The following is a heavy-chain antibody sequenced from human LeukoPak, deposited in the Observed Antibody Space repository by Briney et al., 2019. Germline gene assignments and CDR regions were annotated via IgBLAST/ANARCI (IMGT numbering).Heavy chain of an antibody. J-gene: IGHJ6*03. D-gene: IGHD2-15*01. V-gene: IGHV4-39*07. CDR1: GGSISSSSYY. CDR3: ATSRFIVVPYYYYMDV. Sequence: SETLSLTCTVSGGSISSSSYYWGWIRQPPGKGLEWIGSIYYSGSTYYNPSLKSRVTISVDTSKNQFSLKLSSVTAADTAVYYCATSRFIVVPYYYYMDVWGKGTTVTVSS. CDR2: IYYSGST.